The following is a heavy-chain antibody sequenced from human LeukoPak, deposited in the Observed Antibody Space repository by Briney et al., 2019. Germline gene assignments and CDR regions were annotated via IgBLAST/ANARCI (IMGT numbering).Heavy chain of an antibody. CDR1: GGTFSSYA. D-gene: IGHD5-24*01. CDR3: ARDLGRDGHRGLDY. J-gene: IGHJ4*02. V-gene: IGHV1-69*05. CDR2: IIPIFGTA. Sequence: SVKVSCKASGGTFSSYAISWVRQAPGQGLEWMGGIIPIFGTANYAQKLQGRVTITTDESTSTAYMGLSSLRSEDTAVYYCARDLGRDGHRGLDYWGQGTLVTVSS.